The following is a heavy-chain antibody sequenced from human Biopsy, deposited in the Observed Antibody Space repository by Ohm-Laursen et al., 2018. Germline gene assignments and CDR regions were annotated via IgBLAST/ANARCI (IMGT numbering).Heavy chain of an antibody. D-gene: IGHD2-15*01. CDR2: IYYRGET. CDR1: GFSFSDYH. V-gene: IGHV4-59*08. CDR3: ARHRTHPPPGSMDV. J-gene: IGHJ6*02. Sequence: LRLSCAASGFSFSDYHMSWIRQAPGRGLEWIGLIYYRGETDYNPSLKSRVTISVDGSKNQFSLNLTPITAADTAVYYCARHRTHPPPGSMDVWGHGTTVFVSS.